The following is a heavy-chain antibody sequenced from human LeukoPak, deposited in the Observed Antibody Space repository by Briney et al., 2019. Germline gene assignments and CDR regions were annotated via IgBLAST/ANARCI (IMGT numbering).Heavy chain of an antibody. D-gene: IGHD2-2*01. CDR1: GITFSNYN. V-gene: IGHV3-21*04. CDR3: AKAGIVVVPAANNY. CDR2: ITSSSSYT. J-gene: IGHJ4*02. Sequence: GGSLRLSCAAPGITFSNYNMNWVRQAPGKGLEWISAITSSSSYTFYADSVKGRFTISRDNAQNSLYLQMNSLRAEDTAVYYCAKAGIVVVPAANNYWGQGTLVTVSS.